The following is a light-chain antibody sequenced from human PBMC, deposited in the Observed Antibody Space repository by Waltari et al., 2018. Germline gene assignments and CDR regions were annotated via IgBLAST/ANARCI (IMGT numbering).Light chain of an antibody. V-gene: IGLV3-19*01. CDR1: ILRSHF. Sequence: SSEVTQDPSVSVALGQTVRITCQGDILRSHFASWYQQMPGQAPILVIYGQNARPPGIPDRCCGSASGETASWTITGVQAEDEADYYCNCRDTSGNHYVFGPGTKVTVL. J-gene: IGLJ1*01. CDR3: NCRDTSGNHYV. CDR2: GQN.